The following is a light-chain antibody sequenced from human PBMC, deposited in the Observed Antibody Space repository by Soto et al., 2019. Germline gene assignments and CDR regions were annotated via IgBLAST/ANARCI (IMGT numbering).Light chain of an antibody. CDR2: KAS. J-gene: IGKJ1*01. V-gene: IGKV1-5*03. CDR1: QSISSW. Sequence: DIQMTQSPSTLSGSVGDRGTITCRACQSISSWLAWYQQKPGKAPKLLIYKASSLESGVTSRFSGSGSGTEFTLTISSLQPDDFATYYCQQYNSYSSFGQGTKVEIK. CDR3: QQYNSYSS.